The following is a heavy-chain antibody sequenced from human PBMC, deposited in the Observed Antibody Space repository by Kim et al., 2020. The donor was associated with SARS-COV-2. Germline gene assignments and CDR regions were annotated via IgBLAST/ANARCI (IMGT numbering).Heavy chain of an antibody. CDR2: MNPNSGNT. D-gene: IGHD3-3*01. CDR1: GYTFTSYD. CDR3: ARSRLRFLEWLLVRYYYGMDV. Sequence: ASVKVSCKASGYTFTSYDINWVRQATGQGLEWMGWMNPNSGNTGYAQKFQGRVTMTRNTSISTAYMELSSLRSEDTAVYYCARSRLRFLEWLLVRYYYGMDVWRQGTTVTVSS. J-gene: IGHJ6*02. V-gene: IGHV1-8*01.